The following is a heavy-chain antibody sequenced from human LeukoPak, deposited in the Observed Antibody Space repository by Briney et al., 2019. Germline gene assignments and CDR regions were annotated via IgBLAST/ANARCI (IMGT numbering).Heavy chain of an antibody. D-gene: IGHD3-16*02. CDR3: ARSIREVILDY. CDR2: INHSGST. J-gene: IGHJ4*02. CDR1: GGSFSGYY. V-gene: IGHV4-34*01. Sequence: SETLSLTCAVYGGSFSGYYWSWIRQPPGKGLEWIGEINHSGSTNYNPSLKSRVTISVDTSKNQFSLKLSSVTAADTAVYYCARSIREVILDYWGQGTLVTVSS.